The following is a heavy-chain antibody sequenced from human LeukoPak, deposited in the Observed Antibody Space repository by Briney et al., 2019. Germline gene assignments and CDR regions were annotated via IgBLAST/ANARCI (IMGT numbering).Heavy chain of an antibody. CDR2: IIPIFGTA. Sequence: GASVKVSCKASGGTFSSYAISWVRQAPGQGLEWMGGIIPIFGTANYAQKFQGRVTITADKSTSTAYMELSSVTAADTAVYYCARDDSLPYAFDYWGQGTLVTVSS. D-gene: IGHD2-8*01. CDR1: GGTFSSYA. CDR3: ARDDSLPYAFDY. J-gene: IGHJ4*02. V-gene: IGHV1-69*06.